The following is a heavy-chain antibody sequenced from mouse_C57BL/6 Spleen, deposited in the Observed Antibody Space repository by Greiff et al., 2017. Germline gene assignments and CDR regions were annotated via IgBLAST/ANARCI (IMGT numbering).Heavy chain of an antibody. CDR1: GYTFTSYW. CDR2: IDPNSGGT. CDR3: ARGGVSYWYVDV. V-gene: IGHV1-72*01. Sequence: QVQLKQPGAELVKPGASVKLSCKASGYTFTSYWMHWVKQRPGRGLEWIGRIDPNSGGTKYNEKFKSKATLTVDKPSSTAYLQLSSLTSEDSAVYYCARGGVSYWYVDVWGTGTTVTVSS. J-gene: IGHJ1*03. D-gene: IGHD2-2*01.